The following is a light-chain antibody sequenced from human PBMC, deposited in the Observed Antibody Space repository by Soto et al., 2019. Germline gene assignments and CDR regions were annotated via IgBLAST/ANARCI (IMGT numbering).Light chain of an antibody. CDR1: QTIRSNY. CDR2: GAS. Sequence: ETVLTQSPGTLSLSPGERATLSCRASQTIRSNYLAWYRQTPGQAPRLLIYGASNSAPGIAHRFSGSGSATDFTLIISRLEPEDFALYYCQQYGSSPWTFGQGTKVEIK. J-gene: IGKJ1*01. V-gene: IGKV3-20*01. CDR3: QQYGSSPWT.